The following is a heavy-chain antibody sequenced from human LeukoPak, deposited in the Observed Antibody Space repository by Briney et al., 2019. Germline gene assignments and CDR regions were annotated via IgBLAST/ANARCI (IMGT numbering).Heavy chain of an antibody. CDR3: ARHDGYCYDSSGYCISDAFDI. CDR2: IHYSGST. Sequence: SETLSLTCTVSGGSITSYYWSWIRQPPGKGLEWIGYIHYSGSTDSNPSLKSRVTISIDTSKNQFSLKLTSVTAADTAVYYCARHDGYCYDSSGYCISDAFDIWGQGTMVTVSS. V-gene: IGHV4-59*08. D-gene: IGHD3-22*01. J-gene: IGHJ3*02. CDR1: GGSITSYY.